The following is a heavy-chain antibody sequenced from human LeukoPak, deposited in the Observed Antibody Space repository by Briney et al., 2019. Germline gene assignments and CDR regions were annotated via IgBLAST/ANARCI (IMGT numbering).Heavy chain of an antibody. V-gene: IGHV3-23*01. CDR3: ARRAGAYSHPYDY. J-gene: IGHJ4*02. CDR2: ISNSDGNT. Sequence: GGSLRLSCAASGFTFSSYAMSWVRQAPGKGLEWVSTISNSDGNTHYSDSVKGRFTISRDNSKNTLYLQMNSLRAEDTAVYYCARRAGAYSHPYDYWGQGTLVTVSS. D-gene: IGHD4/OR15-4a*01. CDR1: GFTFSSYA.